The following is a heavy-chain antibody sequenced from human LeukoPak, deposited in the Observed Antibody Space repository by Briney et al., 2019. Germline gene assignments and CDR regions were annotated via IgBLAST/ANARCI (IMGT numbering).Heavy chain of an antibody. CDR2: INTDGSIT. V-gene: IGHV3-74*01. CDR3: ARDRGPRTGFMVREAYDY. Sequence: RTGGSLRLSCAASGFTFSDYWIHWVRKAPGKGLVWVSRINTDGSITNYADSVKGRFTISRDNAKNTLYLQMSSLRAEDTAVYYCARDRGPRTGFMVREAYDYWGQGTLVTVSS. CDR1: GFTFSDYW. D-gene: IGHD3-10*01. J-gene: IGHJ4*02.